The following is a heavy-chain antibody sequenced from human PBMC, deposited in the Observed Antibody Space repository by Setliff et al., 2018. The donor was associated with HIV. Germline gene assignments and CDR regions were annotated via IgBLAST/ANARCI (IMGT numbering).Heavy chain of an antibody. CDR1: GFTFSSYA. J-gene: IGHJ5*02. CDR2: ISGSGGST. Sequence: GESLKISCAASGFTFSSYAMTWVRQAPGKGLEWVSAISGSGGSTYYADSVKGRFIISRDNSKNTLYLQMNSLRAQDTAIYYCAKDPRGSMVRGLINYFDPWGQGTLV. V-gene: IGHV3-23*01. CDR3: AKDPRGSMVRGLINYFDP. D-gene: IGHD3-10*01.